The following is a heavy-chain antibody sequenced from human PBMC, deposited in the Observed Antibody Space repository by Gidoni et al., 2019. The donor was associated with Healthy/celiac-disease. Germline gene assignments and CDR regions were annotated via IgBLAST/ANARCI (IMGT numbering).Heavy chain of an antibody. D-gene: IGHD6-19*01. Sequence: QVQLVESGGGVVQPGRSLRLSCAASGFPFSSYGMHWVRQAPGKGLEWVAVISYDGSNKYYADSVKGRFTISRDNSKNTLYLQMNSLRAEDTAVYYCAKEPGIAVAPEYFDYWGQGTLVTVSS. J-gene: IGHJ4*02. V-gene: IGHV3-30*18. CDR2: ISYDGSNK. CDR1: GFPFSSYG. CDR3: AKEPGIAVAPEYFDY.